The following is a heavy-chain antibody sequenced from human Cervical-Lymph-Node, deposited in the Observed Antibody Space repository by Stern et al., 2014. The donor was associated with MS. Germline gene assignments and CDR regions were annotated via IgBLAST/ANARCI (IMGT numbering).Heavy chain of an antibody. CDR1: GYTFTGYY. CDR2: INPNSGGT. D-gene: IGHD3-3*01. CDR3: AVVLRFLDGYGMDV. V-gene: IGHV1-2*06. Sequence: HVQLVESGAEVKKPGASVKVSCKASGYTFTGYYMHWVRQAPGQGLEWMGRINPNSGGTNYAQKLQGRVTMTRDTSISTAYMELSRLRSDDTAVYYCAVVLRFLDGYGMDVWGQGTTVTVSS. J-gene: IGHJ6*02.